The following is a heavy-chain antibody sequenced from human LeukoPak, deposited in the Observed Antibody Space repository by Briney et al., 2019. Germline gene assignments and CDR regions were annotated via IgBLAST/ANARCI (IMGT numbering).Heavy chain of an antibody. Sequence: ASVKVSCKASGYTFTSYAMHWVRQAPGQRLEWMGWINAGNGNTKYSQKFQGRVTITRDTSASTAYMELSSLRSEDTAVYYCARAIAAATPHTYYYGMDVWGQGTTVTVSS. CDR2: INAGNGNT. J-gene: IGHJ6*02. CDR1: GYTFTSYA. CDR3: ARAIAAATPHTYYYGMDV. V-gene: IGHV1-3*01. D-gene: IGHD6-13*01.